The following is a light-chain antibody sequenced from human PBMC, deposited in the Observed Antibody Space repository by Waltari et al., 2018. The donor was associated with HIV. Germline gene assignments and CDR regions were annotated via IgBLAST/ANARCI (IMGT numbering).Light chain of an antibody. CDR1: SSNIGAGYD. Sequence: QSVLTQPHSVSRAPGSRVPISCTVSSSNIGAGYDVPWYQQLPGTAPKLLIYGNSNRPSGVPDRFSGSKSGTSASLAITGLQAEDEADYYCQSYDSSLSVVFGGGTKLTVL. J-gene: IGLJ2*01. V-gene: IGLV1-40*01. CDR2: GNS. CDR3: QSYDSSLSVV.